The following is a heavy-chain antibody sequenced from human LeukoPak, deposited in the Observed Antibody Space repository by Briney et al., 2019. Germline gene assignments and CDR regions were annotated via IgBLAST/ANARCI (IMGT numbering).Heavy chain of an antibody. V-gene: IGHV3-74*01. Sequence: GGSLILSSAASGFTFSSYWMHWVRQAPGKGLVWVSRINNDGSSTSYADSVKGRFPISSDNAKNTLYLQINSLRAEDTAVYYCARDDSRGFAYWGQGTMVT. D-gene: IGHD2-21*01. CDR2: INNDGSST. CDR3: ARDDSRGFAY. J-gene: IGHJ4*02. CDR1: GFTFSSYW.